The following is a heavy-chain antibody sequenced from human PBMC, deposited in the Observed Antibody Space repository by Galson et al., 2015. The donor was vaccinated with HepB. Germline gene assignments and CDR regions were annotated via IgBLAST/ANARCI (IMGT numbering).Heavy chain of an antibody. CDR2: ISSSSSTI. D-gene: IGHD6-19*01. CDR3: ARDLRGSGWYVDY. V-gene: IGHV3-48*04. CDR1: KFTFSSYA. J-gene: IGHJ4*02. Sequence: SLRLSCAASKFTFSSYAMTWVRQAPGKGLEWVSYISSSSSTIYYADSVKGRFTISRDNTKNSLYLQMNSLRAEETAVYYCARDLRGSGWYVDYWGQGTLVTVSS.